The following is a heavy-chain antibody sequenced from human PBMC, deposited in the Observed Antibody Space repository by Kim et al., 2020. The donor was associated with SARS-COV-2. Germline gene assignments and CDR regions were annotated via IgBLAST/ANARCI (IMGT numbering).Heavy chain of an antibody. CDR2: I. Sequence: IYYADSVRGRFTISREDDKNSLNLQMNSLSDEDTGVYFCAKVGSAIDSWGQGTLVTVSS. J-gene: IGHJ4*02. V-gene: IGHV3-48*02. D-gene: IGHD5-12*01. CDR3: AKVGSAIDS.